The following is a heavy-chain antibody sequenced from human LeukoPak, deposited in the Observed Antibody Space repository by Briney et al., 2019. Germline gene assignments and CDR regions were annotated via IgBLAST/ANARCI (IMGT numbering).Heavy chain of an antibody. CDR1: GFTFSSYA. D-gene: IGHD3-16*01. CDR2: ISGSGDTT. Sequence: PGGSLRLSCAASGFTFSSYAMNWVRQAPGKGLEWVSAISGSGDTTYYADSVKGRFTISRDNSKNTLFLQVNSLRAEDTAVYFCAKGLIYTNRVMNDAFHIWGQGTMVTVSS. J-gene: IGHJ3*02. CDR3: AKGLIYTNRVMNDAFHI. V-gene: IGHV3-23*01.